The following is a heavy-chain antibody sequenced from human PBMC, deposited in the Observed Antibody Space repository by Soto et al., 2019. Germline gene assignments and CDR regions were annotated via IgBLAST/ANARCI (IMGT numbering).Heavy chain of an antibody. CDR3: ASSIAAAGAPFFDY. CDR2: IYYSGST. Sequence: QLQLQESGPGLVKPSETLSLTCTVSGGSISSSSYYWGWIRQPPGKGLEWIGSIYYSGSTYYNPSLKSLVTIAVDTSKNQFSLKLRSVTAAETAVYYCASSIAAAGAPFFDYWGQGTLVTVSS. CDR1: GGSISSSSYY. J-gene: IGHJ4*02. D-gene: IGHD6-13*01. V-gene: IGHV4-39*01.